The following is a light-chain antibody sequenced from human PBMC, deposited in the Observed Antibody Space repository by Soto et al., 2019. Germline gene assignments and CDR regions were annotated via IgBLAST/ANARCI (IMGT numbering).Light chain of an antibody. CDR3: QQYYKWPLT. V-gene: IGKV1-27*01. J-gene: IGKJ4*01. CDR1: QDIANF. Sequence: DIQMTQSPSSLSASVGDRVSITCRASQDIANFLAWYQQKPGKVPTLLIYAASILQSGVPSRFSGTASGTDFTLTISSLQPEDVATYYCQQYYKWPLTFGGGTKVEIK. CDR2: AAS.